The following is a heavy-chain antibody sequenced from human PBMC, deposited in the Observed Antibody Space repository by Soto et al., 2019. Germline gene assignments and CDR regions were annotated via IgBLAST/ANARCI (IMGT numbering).Heavy chain of an antibody. CDR3: ARARSYSYYYYYGMDV. D-gene: IGHD2-15*01. CDR2: MNPNSGNT. J-gene: IGHJ6*02. Sequence: GASVKVSCKASGYTFTSYDINWVRQATGQGLEWMGWMNPNSGNTGYAQKFQGRVTMTRNTSISTAYMELSSLRSEDTAVYYCARARSYSYYYYYGMDVWGQGTTVTVSS. V-gene: IGHV1-8*01. CDR1: GYTFTSYD.